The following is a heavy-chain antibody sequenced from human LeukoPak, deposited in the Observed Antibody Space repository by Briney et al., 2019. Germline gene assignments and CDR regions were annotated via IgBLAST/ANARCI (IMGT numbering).Heavy chain of an antibody. Sequence: SETLSLTCTVSAGSISSGGYYWSWVRQHPGKGLEWIGYIYYSGSTYFNPSLKSRVTISVDTSKNDFSLKLSSVTAADTAVYYCARDGVSDGFDIWGQGRMVTVSS. CDR1: AGSISSGGYY. CDR3: ARDGVSDGFDI. J-gene: IGHJ3*02. CDR2: IYYSGST. D-gene: IGHD3-16*01. V-gene: IGHV4-31*03.